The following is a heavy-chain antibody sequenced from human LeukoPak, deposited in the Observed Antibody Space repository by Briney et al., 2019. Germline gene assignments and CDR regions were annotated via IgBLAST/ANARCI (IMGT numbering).Heavy chain of an antibody. CDR1: GFTFSSYA. CDR3: ARDRQPTP. D-gene: IGHD6-13*01. J-gene: IGHJ5*02. V-gene: IGHV3-30-3*01. CDR2: ISYDGSNK. Sequence: GGSLRLSCAASGFTFSSYAMHCVRQAPGKGLEWVAVISYDGSNKYYADSVKGRFTISRDNSRNTLYLQMNSLRAEDTAVYYCARDRQPTPWGQGTLVTVSS.